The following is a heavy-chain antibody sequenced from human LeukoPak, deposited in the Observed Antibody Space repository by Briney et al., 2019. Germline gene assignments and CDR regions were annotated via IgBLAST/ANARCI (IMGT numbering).Heavy chain of an antibody. CDR2: IYSGGST. CDR1: GFTVSSNY. D-gene: IGHD2-15*01. V-gene: IGHV3-53*01. Sequence: GGSLRLSCAASGFTVSSNYMSWVRQAPGKGLEWVSVIYSGGSTYYADSVKGRFTISRDHSKNTLYLQMNSLRAEDTAVYYCARERGGYYFDYWGQGTLVTVSS. CDR3: ARERGGYYFDY. J-gene: IGHJ4*02.